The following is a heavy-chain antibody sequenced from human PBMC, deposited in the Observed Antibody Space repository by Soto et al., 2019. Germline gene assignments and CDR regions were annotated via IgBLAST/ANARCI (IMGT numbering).Heavy chain of an antibody. Sequence: PGGSLRLSCAAPGFTFSSSAMSWVRQAPGRGLEWVSAISGSGGTPYYADSVKGRFTISRDNSRNTLYLVLNSLRAEDTAVYYCAMGLAAAGPLDYWGQGTLVTVSS. J-gene: IGHJ4*02. CDR1: GFTFSSSA. CDR3: AMGLAAAGPLDY. D-gene: IGHD6-13*01. CDR2: ISGSGGTP. V-gene: IGHV3-23*01.